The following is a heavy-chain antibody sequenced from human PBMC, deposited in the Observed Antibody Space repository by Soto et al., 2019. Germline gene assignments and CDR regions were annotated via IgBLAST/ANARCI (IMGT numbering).Heavy chain of an antibody. CDR3: ARVGGGDCFDY. CDR2: INPYNGNR. J-gene: IGHJ4*02. CDR1: GYTYTSYG. V-gene: IGHV1-18*01. D-gene: IGHD2-21*01. Sequence: ASVKLSCKDSGYTYTSYGISWVRQAPGQGLEWMGWINPYNGNRYYAQRLQGRVTMTTDTSTSTAYMELRSLRSDDTAVYYCARVGGGDCFDYWGQGTLVTVSS.